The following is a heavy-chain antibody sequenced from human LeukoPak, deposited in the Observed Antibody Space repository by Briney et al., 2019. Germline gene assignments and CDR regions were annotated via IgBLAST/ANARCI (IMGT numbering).Heavy chain of an antibody. D-gene: IGHD4-17*01. CDR2: IYYSGST. CDR3: ARDKGDYGDYYWFDP. J-gene: IGHJ5*02. Sequence: SETLSLTCTVSGGSISNNNYYWGWIRQPPGKGLEWIGSIYYSGSTNYNPSLKSRVTISVDTSKNQFSLKLRSVTAADTAVYYCARDKGDYGDYYWFDPWGQGTLVTVSS. CDR1: GGSISNNNYY. V-gene: IGHV4-39*07.